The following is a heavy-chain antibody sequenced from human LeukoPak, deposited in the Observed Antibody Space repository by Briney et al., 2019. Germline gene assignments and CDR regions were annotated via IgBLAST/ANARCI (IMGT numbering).Heavy chain of an antibody. Sequence: PSETLSLTCTVSGGSISIGGYHWSWIRQHPGEGLEWIGYICYSGITNYNRSRPSQLTIAVDTSKTQFSLKLSSVTAADTAVYYCARQRDGYIYYFDYWGQGTLVTVSS. V-gene: IGHV4-61*08. D-gene: IGHD5-24*01. J-gene: IGHJ4*02. CDR2: ICYSGIT. CDR3: ARQRDGYIYYFDY. CDR1: GGSISIGGYH.